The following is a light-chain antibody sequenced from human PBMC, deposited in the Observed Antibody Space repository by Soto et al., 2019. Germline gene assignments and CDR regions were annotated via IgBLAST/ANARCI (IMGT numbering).Light chain of an antibody. V-gene: IGLV2-14*01. J-gene: IGLJ2*01. Sequence: QSALSQPASVSGSPGQSITISCTGTSSDIGRHNYVSWYQQNPGKAPKLMIYDVSSRPSGVSNRFSGSKSGNTASLTISGLQAEDEADYYCSSYTSSNTLVFGGGTKLTVL. CDR3: SSYTSSNTLV. CDR2: DVS. CDR1: SSDIGRHNY.